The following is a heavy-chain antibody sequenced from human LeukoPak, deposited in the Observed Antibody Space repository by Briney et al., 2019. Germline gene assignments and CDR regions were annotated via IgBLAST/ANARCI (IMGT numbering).Heavy chain of an antibody. CDR3: ARRCKCSGGNCYSYYYYAMDV. V-gene: IGHV4-39*01. CDR2: ISYSGST. Sequence: SKTLSLTCTVSGGSISSSSYYWGWIRQPPGKGLEWIGSISYSGSTYYNPSLKSRVTISVDTSKNQFSLKLSSVTAADTAVYYCARRCKCSGGNCYSYYYYAMDVWGQGTTVTVSS. J-gene: IGHJ6*02. D-gene: IGHD2-15*01. CDR1: GGSISSSSYY.